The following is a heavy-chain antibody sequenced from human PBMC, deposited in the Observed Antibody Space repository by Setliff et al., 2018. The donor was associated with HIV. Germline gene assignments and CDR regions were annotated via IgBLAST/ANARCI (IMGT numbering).Heavy chain of an antibody. CDR2: VDPEDGET. CDR1: GYSFTTYF. J-gene: IGHJ4*02. CDR3: ARDLRGTQSSDY. Sequence: ASVKVSCKASGYSFTTYFMHWVRQAPGKGLEWMGRVDPEDGETIYAERFRGRISLTVDKSTGTAYMELRSVTAADTAVYYCARDLRGTQSSDYWGQGTLVTVSS. D-gene: IGHD1-1*01. V-gene: IGHV1-69-2*01.